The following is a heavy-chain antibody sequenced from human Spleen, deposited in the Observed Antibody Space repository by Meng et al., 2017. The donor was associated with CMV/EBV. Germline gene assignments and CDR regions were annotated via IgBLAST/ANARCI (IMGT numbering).Heavy chain of an antibody. D-gene: IGHD3-3*01. Sequence: NFITYEINWVRPATGQGLEWMGWMNPNSGNTGYAQKFQGRVTITRDTSISTSYMELSSLRSEDTAVYYCTRGKRDFWSGFIPDWFDPWGQGTLVTVSS. CDR3: TRGKRDFWSGFIPDWFDP. J-gene: IGHJ5*02. CDR1: NFITYE. CDR2: MNPNSGNT. V-gene: IGHV1-8*02.